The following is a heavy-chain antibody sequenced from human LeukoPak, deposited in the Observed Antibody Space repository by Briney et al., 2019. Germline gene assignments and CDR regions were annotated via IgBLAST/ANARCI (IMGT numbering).Heavy chain of an antibody. CDR1: GFIFSSNG. CDR3: GKDTRGYSGYANDAVDI. J-gene: IGHJ3*02. CDR2: ISNDGSKK. V-gene: IGHV3-30*18. Sequence: PGGSLRLSCAASGFIFSSNGMHWVRQAPGKGLEWVGVISNDGSKKYYADSVKGRVSIARDNPKNTLFLQMDSLTVEDTAMYFCGKDTRGYSGYANDAVDIWGQGTMVTVSS. D-gene: IGHD5-12*01.